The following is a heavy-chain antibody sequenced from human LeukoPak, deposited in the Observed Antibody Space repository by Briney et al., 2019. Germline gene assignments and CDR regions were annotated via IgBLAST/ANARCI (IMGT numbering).Heavy chain of an antibody. J-gene: IGHJ4*02. V-gene: IGHV3-74*01. CDR2: INSDATST. D-gene: IGHD6-13*01. CDR3: VRGSPGYSSSWHAY. CDR1: GFMLSSTW. Sequence: GGSLGLSCAASGFMLSSTWMHWVRQAPGKGLVWVSRINSDATSTSYADSVRGRFTISRDDARNTMYLQMNSLRAEDTAMYYCVRGSPGYSSSWHAYWGQGTLVTVSS.